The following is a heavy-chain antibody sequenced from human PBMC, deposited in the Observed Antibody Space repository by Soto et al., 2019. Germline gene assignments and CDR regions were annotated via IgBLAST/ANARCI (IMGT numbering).Heavy chain of an antibody. V-gene: IGHV1-69*06. CDR1: GGTFDNYA. Sequence: QVQLVQSGAEVKKPGSSVKVSCKTSGGTFDNYAINWVRQAPGQGLEWMGGIIPIFGALNYAQKFQGRVTITADKSTSTAYMELGSLTSEDTAVYYCARRAVAPAPIGYFHYPLDVWGQGTTVTVSS. D-gene: IGHD2-2*02. CDR3: ARRAVAPAPIGYFHYPLDV. J-gene: IGHJ6*02. CDR2: IIPIFGAL.